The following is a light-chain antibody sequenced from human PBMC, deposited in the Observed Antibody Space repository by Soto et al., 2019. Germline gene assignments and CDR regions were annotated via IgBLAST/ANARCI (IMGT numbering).Light chain of an antibody. Sequence: EILLTQSPGTLSLSPGERATLSCRASQSVTNSYLAWYQQKPGQAPRLLIYGASSRATGIPDRFSGSGSGTDFALTISRLEPEDFAVYYCQQYVSSPRTFGQGTKVEIK. CDR2: GAS. CDR1: QSVTNSY. CDR3: QQYVSSPRT. V-gene: IGKV3-20*01. J-gene: IGKJ1*01.